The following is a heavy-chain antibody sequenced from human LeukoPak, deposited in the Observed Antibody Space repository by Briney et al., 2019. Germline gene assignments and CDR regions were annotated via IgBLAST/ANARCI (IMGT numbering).Heavy chain of an antibody. D-gene: IGHD3-10*01. Sequence: GGSLRLSCAASGFTFSSYWMNWVRQAPGKRLEWVANIKQDGSEKNYVDSVKGRFTISRDNANNSLYLQMNSLRAEDTAVHYCARGRGGLLWFGEFNSWGQGTLVTVSS. CDR2: IKQDGSEK. CDR3: ARGRGGLLWFGEFNS. V-gene: IGHV3-7*01. CDR1: GFTFSSYW. J-gene: IGHJ4*02.